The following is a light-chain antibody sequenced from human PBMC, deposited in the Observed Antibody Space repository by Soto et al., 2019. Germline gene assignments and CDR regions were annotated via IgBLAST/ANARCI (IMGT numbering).Light chain of an antibody. V-gene: IGKV1-27*01. CDR3: QKYNTAPHT. Sequence: DIQMTQSPSSLSASVGDRVTITCRASRGISNFLAWYQQKPGKVPKLLIYAASTLQSGVPSRFSGSGSGTDFTLTISSLQPEDVATYYCQKYNTAPHTFVQGTRLEIK. J-gene: IGKJ5*01. CDR1: RGISNF. CDR2: AAS.